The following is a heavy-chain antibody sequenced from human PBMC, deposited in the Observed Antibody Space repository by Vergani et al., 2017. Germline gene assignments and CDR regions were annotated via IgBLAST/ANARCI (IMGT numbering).Heavy chain of an antibody. D-gene: IGHD4-17*01. CDR1: GYSFTSYW. V-gene: IGHV5-51*01. CDR2: IYPGDSDT. J-gene: IGHJ3*02. Sequence: EVQLVQSGAEVKKPGESLKISCKGSGYSFTSYWIGWVRQMPGKGLEWMGIIYPGDSDTRYSPSFQGQVTISADKSISTAYLQWSSLKASDTAMYYCARRAVRYDYGDPLYLEIWGQGTMVTVSS. CDR3: ARRAVRYDYGDPLYLEI.